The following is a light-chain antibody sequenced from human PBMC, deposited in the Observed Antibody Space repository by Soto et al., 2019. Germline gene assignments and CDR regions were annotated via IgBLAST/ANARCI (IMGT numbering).Light chain of an antibody. J-gene: IGLJ1*01. CDR1: SSDVGGYSH. CDR2: EVS. V-gene: IGLV2-8*01. CDR3: SSDAGTSYV. Sequence: QSALTQPPSASGSPGQSVTISCTGTSSDVGGYSHVSWYQQHPGKAPKLMIYEVSKRPSGVPDRFSGSKSGNTASLTVSGLQVLDEAASSSSSDAGTSYVFGTGTNLPVL.